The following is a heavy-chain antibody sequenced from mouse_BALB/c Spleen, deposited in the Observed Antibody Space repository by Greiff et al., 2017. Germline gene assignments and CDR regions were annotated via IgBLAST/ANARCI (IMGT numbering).Heavy chain of an antibody. CDR1: GFTFSSYG. V-gene: IGHV5-6*01. CDR3: AREYGNPYYFDY. D-gene: IGHD2-10*02. J-gene: IGHJ2*01. Sequence: EVKLVESGGDLVKPGGSLKLSCAASGFTFSSYGMSWVRQTPDKRLEWVATISSGGSYTYYPDSVKGRFTISRDNAKNTLYLQMSSLKYEDTAMYYCAREYGNPYYFDYWGQGTTLTVSS. CDR2: ISSGGSYT.